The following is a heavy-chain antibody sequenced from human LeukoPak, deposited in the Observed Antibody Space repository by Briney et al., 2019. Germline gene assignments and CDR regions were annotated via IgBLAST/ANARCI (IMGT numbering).Heavy chain of an antibody. CDR3: AKRGDDNSGFVFDI. J-gene: IGHJ3*02. D-gene: IGHD3-22*01. CDR1: GFIFSNYG. CDR2: IQYDGSNK. Sequence: PGGSLRLSCAASGFIFSNYGIHWVRQAPGKGLEWVSFIQYDGSNKYYADSVKGRFTISRDNSKNTLYLQMNSLREEDTAVYYCAKRGDDNSGFVFDIWGQGTMVTVSS. V-gene: IGHV3-30*02.